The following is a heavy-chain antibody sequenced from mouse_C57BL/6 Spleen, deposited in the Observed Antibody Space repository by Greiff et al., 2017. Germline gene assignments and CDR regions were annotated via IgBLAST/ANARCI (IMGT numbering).Heavy chain of an antibody. D-gene: IGHD3-1*01. J-gene: IGHJ2*01. Sequence: VQLQQSGAELVKPGASVKISCKASGYAFSSYWMNWVKQRPGKGLEWIGQIYPGDGDTNYNGKFKGKATLTADKSSSTAYMQLSSLTSEDSAVYFCERRATEGGYFDYWGQGTTLTVSA. CDR3: ERRATEGGYFDY. CDR2: IYPGDGDT. CDR1: GYAFSSYW. V-gene: IGHV1-80*01.